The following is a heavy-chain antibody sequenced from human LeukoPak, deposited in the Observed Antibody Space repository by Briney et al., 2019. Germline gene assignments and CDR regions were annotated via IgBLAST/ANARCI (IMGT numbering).Heavy chain of an antibody. CDR3: ARAPLNLDAFDI. CDR1: GGSISSYY. J-gene: IGHJ3*02. Sequence: PSETLSLTCTVSGGSISSYYWSWIRQPPGKGLEWIGYIYYSGSTNYNPSLKSRVTISVDTSKNQFSLKLSSVTAADTAVYYCARAPLNLDAFDIWGQGTMVTVSP. CDR2: IYYSGST. V-gene: IGHV4-59*01.